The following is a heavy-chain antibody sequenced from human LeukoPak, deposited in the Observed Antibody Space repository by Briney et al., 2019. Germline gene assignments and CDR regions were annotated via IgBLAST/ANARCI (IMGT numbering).Heavy chain of an antibody. J-gene: IGHJ4*02. CDR1: GGSISSYY. V-gene: IGHV4-59*08. Sequence: SETLSLTCTVSGGSISSYYWSWIRQPPGKGLEWIGYIYYSGSTNYNPSLKSRVTISVDTSKNQFSLKLSSVTAADMAVYYCARHVNPKVAVAGYFDYWGQGTLVTVSS. D-gene: IGHD6-19*01. CDR3: ARHVNPKVAVAGYFDY. CDR2: IYYSGST.